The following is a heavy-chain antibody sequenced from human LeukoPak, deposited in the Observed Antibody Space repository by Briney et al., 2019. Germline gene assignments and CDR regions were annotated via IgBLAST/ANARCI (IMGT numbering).Heavy chain of an antibody. Sequence: GGSLRLSCAASGFIVSNNYMNWVRQAPGKGLEWVSIIYSGGGTYYADSVKGRFTISRDNSKDTLYLQMNSLRADDTAVYYCARGCYYERSGYCPFDYWGPGTLVTVSS. CDR1: GFIVSNNY. V-gene: IGHV3-53*01. CDR2: IYSGGGT. CDR3: ARGCYYERSGYCPFDY. D-gene: IGHD3-22*01. J-gene: IGHJ4*02.